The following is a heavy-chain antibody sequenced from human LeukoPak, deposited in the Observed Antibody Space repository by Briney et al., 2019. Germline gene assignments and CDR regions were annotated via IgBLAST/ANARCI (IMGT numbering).Heavy chain of an antibody. CDR3: ARRYRVKAAAGTPFDY. V-gene: IGHV4-61*02. Sequence: SQTLSLTCTVSGGSISSGSYYWSWIRQPAGKGLEWIGRIYTSGSTNYNPSLKSRVTISVDTSKNQFSLKLSSVTAADTAVYYCARRYRVKAAAGTPFDYWGQGTLVTVAS. CDR2: IYTSGST. CDR1: GGSISSGSYY. J-gene: IGHJ4*02. D-gene: IGHD6-13*01.